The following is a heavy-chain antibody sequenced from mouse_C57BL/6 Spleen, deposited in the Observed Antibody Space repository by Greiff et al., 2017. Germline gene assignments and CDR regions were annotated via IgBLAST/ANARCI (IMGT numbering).Heavy chain of an antibody. Sequence: EVKLEESGPGLVKPSQSLSLTCSVTGYSITSGYYWNWIRQFPGNKLEWMGYISYDGSNNYNPSLKNRISITRDTSKNQFFLKLNSVTTEDTATYYCARGGTYPAARDYWGQGTSVTVSS. D-gene: IGHD3-3*01. CDR3: ARGGTYPAARDY. V-gene: IGHV3-6*01. CDR1: GYSITSGYY. CDR2: ISYDGSN. J-gene: IGHJ4*01.